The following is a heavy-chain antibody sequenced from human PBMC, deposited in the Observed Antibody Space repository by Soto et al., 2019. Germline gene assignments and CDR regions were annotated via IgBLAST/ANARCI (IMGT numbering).Heavy chain of an antibody. J-gene: IGHJ3*02. Sequence: PSETLSLTCTVSGGSISSGGYYWSWIRQHPGKGLEWIGYIYYSGSTYYNPSLKSRVTISVDTSKNQFSLKLSSVTAADTAVYYCVRGEGIVVVAHGAFAIWGQGTMVTVSS. D-gene: IGHD3-22*01. V-gene: IGHV4-31*03. CDR1: GGSISSGGYY. CDR2: IYYSGST. CDR3: VRGEGIVVVAHGAFAI.